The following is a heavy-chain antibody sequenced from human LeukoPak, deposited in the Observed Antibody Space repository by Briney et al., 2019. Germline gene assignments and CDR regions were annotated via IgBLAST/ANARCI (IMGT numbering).Heavy chain of an antibody. CDR2: SNSDGSST. V-gene: IGHV3-74*01. D-gene: IGHD4-23*01. J-gene: IGHJ4*02. CDR3: PRDETYGGNSGY. Sequence: GGSLRLSCVASGFTFSRYWMHWVRHAPGKGLVWVSRSNSDGSSTNYADSVKGRFTISRDKAKNTLYLQINSLRAQDTPLYYCPRDETYGGNSGYRGQGTLVTVPS. CDR1: GFTFSRYW.